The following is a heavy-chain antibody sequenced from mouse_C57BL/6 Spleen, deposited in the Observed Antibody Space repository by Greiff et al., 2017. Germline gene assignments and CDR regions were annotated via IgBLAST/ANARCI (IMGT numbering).Heavy chain of an antibody. V-gene: IGHV1-42*01. CDR3: ASPIYSGYDLYAMDY. CDR1: GYSFTGYY. J-gene: IGHJ4*01. CDR2: INPSTGGT. D-gene: IGHD2-2*01. Sequence: EVQLQQSGPELVKPGASVKISCKASGYSFTGYYMNWVKQSPEKSLEWIGEINPSTGGTTYNQKFKAKATLTVDKSSSTAYMQLKILTSEDSAVYYWASPIYSGYDLYAMDYWGQGTSVTVSS.